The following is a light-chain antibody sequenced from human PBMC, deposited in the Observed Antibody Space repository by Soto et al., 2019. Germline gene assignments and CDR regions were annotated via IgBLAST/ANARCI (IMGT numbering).Light chain of an antibody. Sequence: EIVLTQSPATLSLSPGEGATLSCRASQSVSGYLAWYQQKPGQAPRLLIYDGSHRAAGIPSRFSGSGSGTDFTLTISGLEPEDFAVYYCQQRSNWLISFGPGTKVDIK. CDR1: QSVSGY. V-gene: IGKV3-11*01. CDR3: QQRSNWLIS. J-gene: IGKJ3*01. CDR2: DGS.